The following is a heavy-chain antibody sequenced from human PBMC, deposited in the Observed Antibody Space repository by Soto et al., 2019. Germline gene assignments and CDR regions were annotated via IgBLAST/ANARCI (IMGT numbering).Heavy chain of an antibody. CDR2: IYYSGST. J-gene: IGHJ6*02. V-gene: IGHV4-30-2*05. CDR1: GGSISSGGYS. CDR3: ASIVGTNRDLYYYYYGMDV. D-gene: IGHD1-26*01. Sequence: PSETLSLTCAVSGGSISSGGYSWSWIRQPPGKGLEWIGYIYYSGSTYYNPSLKSRVTISVDTSKNQFSLKLSSVTAADTAVYYCASIVGTNRDLYYYYYGMDVWGQGTTVTVSS.